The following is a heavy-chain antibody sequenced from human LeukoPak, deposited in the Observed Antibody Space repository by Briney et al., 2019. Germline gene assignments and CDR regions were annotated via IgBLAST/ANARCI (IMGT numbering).Heavy chain of an antibody. CDR2: IYTSGST. J-gene: IGHJ4*02. CDR3: ARDSIFFWSGYYSPFDY. D-gene: IGHD3-3*01. CDR1: GGSISSYY. Sequence: SETLSLTCTVSGGSISSYYWSWIRQPAGKGLEWIGRIYTSGSTNYNPSLKSRVTMSVDTSKNQFSLKLSSVTAADTAVYYCARDSIFFWSGYYSPFDYWGQGTLVTVSS. V-gene: IGHV4-4*07.